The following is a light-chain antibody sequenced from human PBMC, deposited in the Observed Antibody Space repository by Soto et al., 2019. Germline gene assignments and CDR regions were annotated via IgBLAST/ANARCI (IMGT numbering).Light chain of an antibody. J-gene: IGKJ2*01. CDR1: QPINSY. CDR3: QQSYNTPVT. Sequence: DIQMTQSPSSLSASVGDRVTITCRASQPINSYLNWYQQKPGKAPRLLIYAVSSLQGGVPSRFSGSRSGTDFTLTISVLQPDDFATYYCQQSYNTPVTFGQGTELEIK. V-gene: IGKV1-39*01. CDR2: AVS.